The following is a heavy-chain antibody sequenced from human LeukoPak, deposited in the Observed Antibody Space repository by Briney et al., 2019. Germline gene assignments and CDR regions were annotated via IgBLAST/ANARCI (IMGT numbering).Heavy chain of an antibody. CDR3: ARDTYYYDSSGYYWFDP. J-gene: IGHJ5*02. CDR1: GFTFSSYT. Sequence: GGSLRLSCAASGFTFSSYTINWVRQAPGKGLEWVSSISSSSSYIYYADSVKGRFTISRDNSKNSLYLQMNSLRAEDTAVYYCARDTYYYDSSGYYWFDPWGQGTLVTVSS. CDR2: ISSSSSYI. V-gene: IGHV3-21*01. D-gene: IGHD3-22*01.